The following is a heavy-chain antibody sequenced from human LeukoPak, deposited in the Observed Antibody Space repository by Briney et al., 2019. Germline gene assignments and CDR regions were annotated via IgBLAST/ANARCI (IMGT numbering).Heavy chain of an antibody. J-gene: IGHJ4*02. CDR1: GGSISSYY. Sequence: PSETLSLTCTVSGGSISSYYWSWIRQPPGKGLEWIGYIYYRGSTNYNPSLKSRVTISVDTSKNQFSLKLSSVTAADTAVYYCAREDSGYAKAFGYWGQGTLVTVSS. CDR2: IYYRGST. CDR3: AREDSGYAKAFGY. V-gene: IGHV4-59*01. D-gene: IGHD5-12*01.